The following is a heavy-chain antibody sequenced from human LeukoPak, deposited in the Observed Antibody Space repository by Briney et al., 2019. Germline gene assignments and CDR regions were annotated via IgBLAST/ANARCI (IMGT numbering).Heavy chain of an antibody. V-gene: IGHV3-48*02. D-gene: IGHD1-26*01. J-gene: IGHJ4*02. Sequence: GGSLRLSCAASGFTFSSYSMNWVRQAPGKGLEWISYISSSTSTIYYADSVKGRFTISRDNAKNSLYLQMNSLRDEDTAVYYCARDERGTYFRVYWGQGTLVTVSS. CDR2: ISSSTSTI. CDR3: ARDERGTYFRVY. CDR1: GFTFSSYS.